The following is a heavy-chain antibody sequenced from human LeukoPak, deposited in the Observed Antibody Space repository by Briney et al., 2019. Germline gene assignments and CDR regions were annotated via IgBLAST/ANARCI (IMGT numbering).Heavy chain of an antibody. CDR2: INHSGST. Sequence: SETLSLTCAVYGGSFSGYYWSWIRQPPGKGLEWIGEINHSGSTNYNPSLKSRVTISVDTSKNQFSLQLNSVTPEDTAVYYCAREVIVGGITEWFDPWGQGTLVTVSS. CDR3: AREVIVGGITEWFDP. D-gene: IGHD3-3*01. CDR1: GGSFSGYY. J-gene: IGHJ5*02. V-gene: IGHV4-34*01.